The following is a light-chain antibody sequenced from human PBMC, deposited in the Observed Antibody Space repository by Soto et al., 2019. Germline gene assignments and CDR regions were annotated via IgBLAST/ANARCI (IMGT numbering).Light chain of an antibody. CDR2: WAS. CDR1: QSLLHTSNNKND. V-gene: IGKV4-1*01. Sequence: DIVMTQSPDSLSVSLGETATIYCMSSQSLLHTSNNKNDLAWYQQKPGQPPKLTIYWASARESWVPDRFSGAGSGTDCTLTISSLQAKDVAVYYCQQYFSPPFTFGPGTNVDI. CDR3: QQYFSPPFT. J-gene: IGKJ3*01.